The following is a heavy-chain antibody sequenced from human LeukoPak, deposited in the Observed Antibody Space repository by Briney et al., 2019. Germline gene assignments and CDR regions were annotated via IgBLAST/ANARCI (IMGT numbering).Heavy chain of an antibody. Sequence: PGGSLRLSCAASGFTFSSYSMNWVRQAPGKGLEWVSYISSSSSTIYYADSVKGRFIISRDNSKSTLYLQMNSLRAEDTALYYCARILGSYWTPGYDYWGQGTLVTVSS. CDR2: ISSSSSTI. D-gene: IGHD1-26*01. V-gene: IGHV3-48*01. CDR1: GFTFSSYS. CDR3: ARILGSYWTPGYDY. J-gene: IGHJ4*02.